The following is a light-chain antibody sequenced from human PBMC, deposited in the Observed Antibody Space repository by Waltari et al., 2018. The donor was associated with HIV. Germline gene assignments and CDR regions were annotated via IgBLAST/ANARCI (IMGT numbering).Light chain of an antibody. CDR3: GTWDSSLSAGGV. V-gene: IGLV1-51*01. CDR2: DNN. J-gene: IGLJ2*01. Sequence: SVLTQPPSVSAAPGQKVTISCSGTSSNIGNNYVSCYQQLPGTAPKLLIYDNNKRPSGIPDRFSGSKSGTSATLGITGLQTGDEADYYCGTWDSSLSAGGVFGGGTKLTVL. CDR1: SSNIGNNY.